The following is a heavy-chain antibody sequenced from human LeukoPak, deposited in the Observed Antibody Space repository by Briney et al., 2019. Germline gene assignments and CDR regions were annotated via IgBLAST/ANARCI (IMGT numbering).Heavy chain of an antibody. J-gene: IGHJ4*02. V-gene: IGHV4-34*01. D-gene: IGHD4-17*01. CDR1: GGSFSGYY. CDR3: ARHASIYGFDY. Sequence: SETLSLTCAVYGGSFSGYYWSWIRQPPGKGLEWIGEINHSVSTNYNPCLKSRVPISVDTSKKQFSLKLSSVTAADTAVYYCARHASIYGFDYWGQGTLVTVSS. CDR2: INHSVST.